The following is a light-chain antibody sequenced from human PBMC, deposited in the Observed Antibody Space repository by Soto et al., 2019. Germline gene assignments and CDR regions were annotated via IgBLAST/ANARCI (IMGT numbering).Light chain of an antibody. CDR2: AAS. Sequence: IHMTHSPSPLSASVLYRVTITFLANQSISNDLNWYQQKPGKAPNLLIYAASSLQSGVPSRFSGSGSGTDFTLTISSLQPEDFATYYCQQSYSTPLTFGGGTKVDNK. V-gene: IGKV1-39*01. J-gene: IGKJ4*01. CDR1: QSISND. CDR3: QQSYSTPLT.